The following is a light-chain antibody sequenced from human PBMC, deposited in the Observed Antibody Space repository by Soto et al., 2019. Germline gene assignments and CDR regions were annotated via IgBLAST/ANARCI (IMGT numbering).Light chain of an antibody. V-gene: IGLV2-8*01. CDR1: SSDVGGYVH. CDR3: SSDAGNYNYV. CDR2: EVT. Sequence: QSALTQPPSASGSPGQSVTIPCTGTSSDVGGYVHVSWYQQHPGKAPKLLIYEVTKRPAGVPDRFSGSKSGNTASLTVSGLQAEDEADYFCSSDAGNYNYVFGTGTKVTVL. J-gene: IGLJ1*01.